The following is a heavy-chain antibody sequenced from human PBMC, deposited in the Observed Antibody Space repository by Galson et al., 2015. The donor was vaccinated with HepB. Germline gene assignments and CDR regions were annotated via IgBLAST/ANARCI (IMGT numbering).Heavy chain of an antibody. V-gene: IGHV4-31*03. CDR3: ARARGYSYGRFDY. CDR2: IYYSGST. Sequence: TLSLTCTVSGGSISSYYWSWIRQHPGKGLEWIGYIYYSGSTYYNPSLKSRVTISVDTSKNQFSLKLSSVTAADTAVYYCARARGYSYGRFDYWGQGTLVTVSS. J-gene: IGHJ4*02. CDR1: GGSISSYY. D-gene: IGHD5-18*01.